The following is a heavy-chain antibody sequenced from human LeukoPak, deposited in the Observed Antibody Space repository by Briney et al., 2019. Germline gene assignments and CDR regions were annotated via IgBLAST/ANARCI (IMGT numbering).Heavy chain of an antibody. J-gene: IGHJ4*02. CDR3: ARSGRGTFTSYWTYFDF. CDR1: GGSISSYY. Sequence: KPSETLSLTCTVSGGSISSYYWNWIRQPPGKGLEWIGYIYYSGNTNYNPSLESRVTISIDTSKSQISLRLSSVTAADTAVYYCARSGRGTFTSYWTYFDFWGRGTLVTVSS. V-gene: IGHV4-59*01. CDR2: IYYSGNT. D-gene: IGHD2/OR15-2a*01.